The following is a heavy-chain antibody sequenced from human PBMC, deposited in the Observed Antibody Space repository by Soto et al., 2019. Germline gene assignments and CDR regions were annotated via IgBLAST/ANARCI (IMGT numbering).Heavy chain of an antibody. V-gene: IGHV3-49*03. CDR1: GFTFGDYA. CDR2: IRSKAYGGTT. J-gene: IGHJ4*02. D-gene: IGHD6-13*01. CDR3: TRGPGYSSRPFDY. Sequence: GGSLRLSCTASGFTFGDYAMSWFRQAPGKGLEWVGFIRSKAYGGTTEYAASVKGRFTISRDDSKSIAYLQMNSLKTEGTAVYYCTRGPGYSSRPFDYWGQGTLVTVSS.